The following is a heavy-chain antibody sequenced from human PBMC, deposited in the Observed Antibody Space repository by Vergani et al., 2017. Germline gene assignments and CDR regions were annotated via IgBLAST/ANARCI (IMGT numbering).Heavy chain of an antibody. CDR2: ISASGAPT. CDR3: AKVGRSEVAGTFGAFDI. J-gene: IGHJ3*02. CDR1: GFIFSTYA. V-gene: IGHV3-23*01. Sequence: EVQLLESGGDLVQPGGSLRLSCTASGFIFSTYAMSWVRQAQGKGLEWVSGISASGAPTYYADSVKGRVTISRDNSKNTLFLHMNSLRPEDTAVYYCAKVGRSEVAGTFGAFDIWGQGTMVTVSS. D-gene: IGHD6-19*01.